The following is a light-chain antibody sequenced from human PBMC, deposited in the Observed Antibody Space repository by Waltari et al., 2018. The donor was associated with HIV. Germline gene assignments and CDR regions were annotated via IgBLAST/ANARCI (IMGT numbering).Light chain of an antibody. V-gene: IGLV2-23*01. CDR1: SSDVGSYNL. CDR3: CSYAGSSLYV. CDR2: EGS. Sequence: QSALTQPASVSGSPGQSITISCTGTSSDVGSYNLVSWYQQHPGKAPKLMIYEGSKRPSGVSIRFSGSKSGNTASLTISGLQAEDEADYYCCSYAGSSLYVFGTGTKVTVL. J-gene: IGLJ1*01.